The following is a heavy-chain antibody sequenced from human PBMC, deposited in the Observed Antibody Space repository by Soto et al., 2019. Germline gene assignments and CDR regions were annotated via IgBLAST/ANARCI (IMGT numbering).Heavy chain of an antibody. J-gene: IGHJ6*02. CDR2: INQSGNT. V-gene: IGHV4-34*01. Sequence: QVQLQQWGAGLLKPSETLSLTCAVNGGSFSGYYWTWIRQSPGKGLERVGEINQSGNTKYKPSLRRRVTMSVDPSRNHFSLQLTSVTAAATSVYYCSRNGSYYDFWSGHESGGGMEAWGQGTTVTVSS. CDR3: SRNGSYYDFWSGHESGGGMEA. CDR1: GGSFSGYY. D-gene: IGHD3-3*01.